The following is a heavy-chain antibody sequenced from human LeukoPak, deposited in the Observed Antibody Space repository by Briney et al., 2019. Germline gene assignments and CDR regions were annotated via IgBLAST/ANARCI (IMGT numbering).Heavy chain of an antibody. Sequence: GGSLRLSCTASGFTFSSYAISWVRQAPGQGLEWMGRIIPILGIANYAQKFQGRVTITADKSTSTAYMELSSLRSEDTAVYYCASQKIVVGSFDYWGQGTLVTVSS. CDR3: ASQKIVVGSFDY. J-gene: IGHJ4*02. D-gene: IGHD3-22*01. CDR1: GFTFSSYA. CDR2: IIPILGIA. V-gene: IGHV1-69*04.